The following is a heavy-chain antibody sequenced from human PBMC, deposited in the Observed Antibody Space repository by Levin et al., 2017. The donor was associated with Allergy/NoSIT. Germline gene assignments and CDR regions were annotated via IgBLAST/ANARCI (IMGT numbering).Heavy chain of an antibody. CDR2: VSGSGSST. CDR3: ALDGYSSGWYQGY. CDR1: GFTFNNYD. J-gene: IGHJ4*02. V-gene: IGHV3-23*01. D-gene: IGHD6-19*01. Sequence: SCAASGFTFNNYDMNWVRQAPGKGLEWVSTVSGSGSSTSYADSVKGRFSISRDNPKYTLYLQMNSLRAEDTAVYYCALDGYSSGWYQGYWGQGTLVTVSS.